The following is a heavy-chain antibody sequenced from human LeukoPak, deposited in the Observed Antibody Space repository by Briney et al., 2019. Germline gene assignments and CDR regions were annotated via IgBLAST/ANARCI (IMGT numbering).Heavy chain of an antibody. CDR1: GFTFSSYA. Sequence: GGSLRLSCAASGFTFSSYAMSWVRQAPGKGLEWGSAISGSGGSTYYADSVKGRFTISRDNSKNTLYLQMNSLRAEDTAVYYCAKDPTWIQLWPHNWFDPWGQGTLVTVSS. J-gene: IGHJ5*02. CDR2: ISGSGGST. CDR3: AKDPTWIQLWPHNWFDP. D-gene: IGHD5-18*01. V-gene: IGHV3-23*01.